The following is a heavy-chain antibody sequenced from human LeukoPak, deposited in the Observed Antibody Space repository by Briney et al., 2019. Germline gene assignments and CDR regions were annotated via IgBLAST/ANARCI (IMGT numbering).Heavy chain of an antibody. Sequence: MPSETLSLTCTVSGDSISSSSYYWGWIRQPPGKGLEWIGSIYYSGSTYYNPSLKSRVTISVDTSKNQFSLKLSPVTAADTAVYYCARGTDYGDRTAWFDPWGQGTLVTVSS. CDR3: ARGTDYGDRTAWFDP. CDR2: IYYSGST. J-gene: IGHJ5*02. D-gene: IGHD4-17*01. V-gene: IGHV4-39*07. CDR1: GDSISSSSYY.